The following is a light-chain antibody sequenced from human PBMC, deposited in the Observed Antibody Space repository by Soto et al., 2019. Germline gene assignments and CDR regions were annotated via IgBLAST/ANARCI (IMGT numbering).Light chain of an antibody. CDR2: GVS. V-gene: IGKV3-20*01. J-gene: IGKJ1*01. CDR1: QSVSSIY. CDR3: EQYGRSPRT. Sequence: EMVLTQSPGSLSLSPGEIASLSCRASQSVSSIYFAWYQQKRGQAPRLLIYGVSSRATGIPDRFSGSGSGTDFTLTISRLEPEDSAVYYCEQYGRSPRTFGQGT.